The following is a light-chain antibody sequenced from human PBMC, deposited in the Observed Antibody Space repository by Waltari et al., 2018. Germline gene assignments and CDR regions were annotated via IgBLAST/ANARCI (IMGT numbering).Light chain of an antibody. Sequence: IQLTQSPSSLSAVVRDRVTITCQATQDITTSLSWFQQKPGKAPQLLIYDASSLQAGVPSRFSGTGSGTAFSFTITSLQPEDSAIYYCQHYHSLPYTFGRGTKLQIK. CDR2: DAS. J-gene: IGKJ2*01. CDR1: QDITTS. CDR3: QHYHSLPYT. V-gene: IGKV1-33*01.